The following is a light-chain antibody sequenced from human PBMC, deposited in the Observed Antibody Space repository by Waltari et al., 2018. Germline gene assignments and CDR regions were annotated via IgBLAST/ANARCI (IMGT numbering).Light chain of an antibody. CDR2: WAS. Sequence: DIVLTQSPDSLTVSLGERATLHCKSSQSVLYGPNMKNYIAWYQLKSGQPPKLLISWASTRESGVPDRFSGSGSGTEFTLTISDLQAEDVAVYYCQEYYTDSLTFGGGTKVEIK. J-gene: IGKJ4*01. CDR1: QSVLYGPNMKNY. CDR3: QEYYTDSLT. V-gene: IGKV4-1*01.